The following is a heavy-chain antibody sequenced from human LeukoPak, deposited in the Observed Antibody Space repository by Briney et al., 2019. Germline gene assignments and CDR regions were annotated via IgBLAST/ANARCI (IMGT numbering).Heavy chain of an antibody. CDR1: GASISSHS. CDR3: ARDGTSDRYNWFDT. J-gene: IGHJ5*02. V-gene: IGHV4-59*11. CDR2: IYCSGAT. D-gene: IGHD1-26*01. Sequence: SETLSLTCSVSGASISSHSYHWIRQPPGKGLEWIGCIYCSGATYYNPSLRRRVTFSVDTSTNHFSLELTSVTAADTAVYYCARDGTSDRYNWFDTWGQGILVTASS.